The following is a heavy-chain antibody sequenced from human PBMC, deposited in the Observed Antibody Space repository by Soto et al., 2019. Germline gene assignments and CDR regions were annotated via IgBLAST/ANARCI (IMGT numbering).Heavy chain of an antibody. CDR1: GGSISSGGYY. V-gene: IGHV4-31*03. D-gene: IGHD3-10*01. CDR2: IFNSGST. CDR3: ARVRMARGNYFMDV. J-gene: IGHJ6*03. Sequence: QVQLQESGPGLVQPSQTLSLTCSVSGGSISSGGYYWSWIRQLPGKGPEWIGYIFNSGSTYFNSSLRSRLSMSVDTSKNQFSLKLSSVTVADTAMYYCARVRMARGNYFMDVWGKGTTLTVSS.